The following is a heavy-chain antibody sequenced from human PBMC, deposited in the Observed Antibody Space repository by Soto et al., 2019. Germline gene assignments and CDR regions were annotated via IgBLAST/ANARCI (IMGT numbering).Heavy chain of an antibody. D-gene: IGHD3-3*01. V-gene: IGHV1-8*01. J-gene: IGHJ6*03. CDR3: ARESAIFGVVRSYYYYYMDV. Sequence: QVQLVRSGAEVKKPGASVKVSCKASGYTFTSYDINWVRQATGQGLEWMGWMNPNSGNTGYAQKFQGRVTMTRNTSISTAYMELSSLRSEDTAVYYCARESAIFGVVRSYYYYYMDVWGKGTTVTVSS. CDR1: GYTFTSYD. CDR2: MNPNSGNT.